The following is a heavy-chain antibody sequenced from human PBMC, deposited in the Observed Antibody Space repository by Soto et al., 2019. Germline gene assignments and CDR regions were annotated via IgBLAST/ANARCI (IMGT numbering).Heavy chain of an antibody. CDR1: GFTVSSHY. Sequence: EVQLVESGGGLIQPGGSLRLSCAASGFTVSSHYMSWVRQAPGKGLEWVSVIYSGGSTYYADSVKGRFTISRDNSKNTLYLQRNRLRAEDTAVYYCARGYGGFIAVAYFDYWGQGTLVTVSS. J-gene: IGHJ4*02. D-gene: IGHD6-19*01. CDR2: IYSGGST. V-gene: IGHV3-53*01. CDR3: ARGYGGFIAVAYFDY.